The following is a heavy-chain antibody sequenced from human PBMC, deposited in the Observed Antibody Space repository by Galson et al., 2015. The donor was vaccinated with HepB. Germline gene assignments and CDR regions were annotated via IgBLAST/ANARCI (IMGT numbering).Heavy chain of an antibody. CDR3: AKDQRGGSYLDY. D-gene: IGHD3-10*01. CDR1: GFTFSSYG. Sequence: SLRLSCAASGFTFSSYGMHWVRQAPGKGLEWVAVISYDGSNKYYADSVKGRFTISRDNSKNTLYLQMNSLRAEDTAVYYCAKDQRGGSYLDYWGLGTLVTVSS. J-gene: IGHJ4*02. V-gene: IGHV3-30*18. CDR2: ISYDGSNK.